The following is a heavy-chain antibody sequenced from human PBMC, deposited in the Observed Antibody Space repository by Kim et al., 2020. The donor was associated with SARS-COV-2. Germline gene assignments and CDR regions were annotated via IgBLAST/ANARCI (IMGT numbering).Heavy chain of an antibody. CDR2: IYYSGST. V-gene: IGHV4-31*03. CDR3: ARVGDYDYVWGSYRLEYYFDY. Sequence: SETLSLTCTVSGGSISSGGYYWSWIRQHPGKGLEWIGYIYYSGSTYYNPSLKSRVTISVDTSKNQFSLKLSSVTAADTAVYYCARVGDYDYVWGSYRLEYYFDYWGQGTLVTVSS. J-gene: IGHJ4*02. D-gene: IGHD3-16*02. CDR1: GGSISSGGYY.